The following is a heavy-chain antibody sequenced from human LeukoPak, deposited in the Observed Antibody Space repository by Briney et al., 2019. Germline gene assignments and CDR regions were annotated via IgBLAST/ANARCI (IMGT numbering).Heavy chain of an antibody. V-gene: IGHV3-23*01. CDR3: AKVKPTLNARYRRQNNWFDP. CDR1: GFTFSSYA. J-gene: IGHJ5*02. CDR2: ISGSGGST. Sequence: GGSLRLSCAASGFTFSSYAMSWVRQAPGKGLEWVSAISGSGGSTYYADPVKGRFTISRDNSKNTLYLQMNSLRAEDTAVYYCAKVKPTLNARYRRQNNWFDPWGQGTLVTVSS. D-gene: IGHD1-26*01.